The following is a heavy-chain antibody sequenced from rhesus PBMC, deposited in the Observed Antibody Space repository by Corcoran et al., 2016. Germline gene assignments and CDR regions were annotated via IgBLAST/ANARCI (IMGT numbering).Heavy chain of an antibody. CDR2: IYGRGSST. CDR3: ARGGITIFGVADLDY. CDR1: GGSISDSSY. Sequence: QVQLQESGPGLVKPSETLSLTCTFSGGSISDSSYWNWIRQPPGKGLEWMGRIYGRGSSTNYNPSLKRRVTLSVDTSKNQLSRKLSSVTAADTAVYYCARGGITIFGVADLDYWGQGVLVTVSS. D-gene: IGHD3-3*01. J-gene: IGHJ4*01. V-gene: IGHV4S11*01.